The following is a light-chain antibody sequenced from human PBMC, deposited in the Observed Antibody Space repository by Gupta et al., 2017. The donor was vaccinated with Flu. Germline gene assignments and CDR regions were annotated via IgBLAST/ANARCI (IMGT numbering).Light chain of an antibody. CDR2: SSS. CDR1: QNIDTT. V-gene: IGKV1-39*01. CDR3: QHKKNRPPFT. J-gene: IGKJ3*01. Sequence: ALSPSTADRVTITSPSSQNIDTTFPWYQHKPGQAPRLLISSSSTLPTGFPARGSGRVSGTSFTLTIDSLQSEDFAIYYCQHKKNRPPFT.